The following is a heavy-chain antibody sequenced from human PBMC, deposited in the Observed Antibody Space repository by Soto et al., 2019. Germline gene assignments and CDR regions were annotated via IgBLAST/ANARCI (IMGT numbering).Heavy chain of an antibody. CDR3: ARDRITMVRGVIITPPLYYYYGMDV. Sequence: GGSLRLSCAASGFTFSSYGMHWVRQAQGKGLEWVAVIWYDGSNKYYADSVKGRFTNSRDNSKNTLYLQMNSFRAEDTALYYCARDRITMVRGVIITPPLYYYYGMDVWGQGTTVTVSS. CDR1: GFTFSSYG. J-gene: IGHJ6*02. D-gene: IGHD3-10*01. V-gene: IGHV3-33*01. CDR2: IWYDGSNK.